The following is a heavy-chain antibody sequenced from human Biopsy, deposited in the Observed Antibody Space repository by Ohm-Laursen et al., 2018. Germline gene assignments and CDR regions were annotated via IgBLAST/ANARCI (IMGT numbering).Heavy chain of an antibody. CDR3: ARATNSTGWPYYYFYGMDV. D-gene: IGHD2/OR15-2a*01. V-gene: IGHV4-59*01. CDR2: IYYSGST. CDR1: GGSISSDY. J-gene: IGHJ6*02. Sequence: GTLSLTCSVSGGSISSDYWSWIRQTPGKGLEWIGYIYYSGSTNYNPSLKSRVTISVDASKNQFSLRLNSVTAADTAVYYCARATNSTGWPYYYFYGMDVWGQGTTVTVSS.